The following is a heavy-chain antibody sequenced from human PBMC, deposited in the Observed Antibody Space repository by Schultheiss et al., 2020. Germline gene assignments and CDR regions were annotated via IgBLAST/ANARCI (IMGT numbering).Heavy chain of an antibody. CDR1: GFTFSSYS. V-gene: IGHV3-21*01. D-gene: IGHD3-22*01. CDR3: ARDLYYDSSGYYYVDAFDI. J-gene: IGHJ3*02. CDR2: ISSSSSYI. Sequence: GGSLRLSCVASGFTFSSYSMNWVRQAPGKGLEWVSSISSSSSYIYYADSVKGRFTISRDNAKNSLYLQMNSLRAEDTAVYYCARDLYYDSSGYYYVDAFDIWGQGTMVTVSS.